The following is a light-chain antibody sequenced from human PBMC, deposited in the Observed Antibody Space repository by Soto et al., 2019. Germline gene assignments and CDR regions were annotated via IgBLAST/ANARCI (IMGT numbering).Light chain of an antibody. V-gene: IGKV3D-15*01. Sequence: EIVMTQSPATLSVSPGERATLSCRASQSVGSNLAWYQQKRGQAPRLLIYDASTRVTGIPARFSGSGSGTEFTLTIPSLQSEDFAVYYCQQYNNWPTWTFGQGTKVEIK. CDR1: QSVGSN. CDR2: DAS. J-gene: IGKJ1*01. CDR3: QQYNNWPTWT.